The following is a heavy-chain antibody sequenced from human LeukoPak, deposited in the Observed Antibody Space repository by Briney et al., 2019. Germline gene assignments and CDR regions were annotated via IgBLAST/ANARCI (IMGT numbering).Heavy chain of an antibody. V-gene: IGHV3-30-3*01. CDR1: GFTFSSYA. D-gene: IGHD3-10*01. Sequence: PGRSLRLSCAASGFTFSSYAMHWVRQAPGKGLEWVAVISYDGSNKYYADSVKGRFTISRDNSKNTLYLQMNSLRAEDTAVYYCARVRYGSGPPDYYYYGMDVWGQGTTVTVSS. CDR2: ISYDGSNK. CDR3: ARVRYGSGPPDYYYYGMDV. J-gene: IGHJ6*02.